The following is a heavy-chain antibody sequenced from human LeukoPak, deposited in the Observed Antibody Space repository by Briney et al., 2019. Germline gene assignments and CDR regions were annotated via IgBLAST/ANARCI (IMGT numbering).Heavy chain of an antibody. D-gene: IGHD1-26*01. CDR2: INHSGST. J-gene: IGHJ2*01. V-gene: IGHV4-34*01. CDR3: ARPGGPGARTRRHWYFDL. Sequence: SETLSLTCTVSGGSISGYYWSWIRQPPGKGLEWIGEINHSGSTNYNPSLKSRVIISVDTSKNQFSLKLSSVTAADTAVYYCARPGGPGARTRRHWYFDLWGRGTLVTVSS. CDR1: GGSISGYY.